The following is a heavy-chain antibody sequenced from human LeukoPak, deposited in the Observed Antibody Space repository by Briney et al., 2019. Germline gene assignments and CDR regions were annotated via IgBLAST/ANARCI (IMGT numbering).Heavy chain of an antibody. V-gene: IGHV1-46*01. CDR3: AREHPDYHGFDF. J-gene: IGHJ3*01. Sequence: ASVKVSCKASGYTSTNYPKHWVRQAPGQGLEWMGVIFPDGGVTEYAQKFQGRVTVTRDTSTRTVYMELSSLRSDDTAMYYCAREHPDYHGFDFWGQGTMVSVSS. D-gene: IGHD4-11*01. CDR2: IFPDGGVT. CDR1: GYTSTNYP.